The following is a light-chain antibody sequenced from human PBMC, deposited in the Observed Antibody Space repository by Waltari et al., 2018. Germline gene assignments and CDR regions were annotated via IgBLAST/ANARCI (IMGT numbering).Light chain of an antibody. CDR2: EVN. J-gene: IGLJ1*01. CDR1: SRDVGGYNY. CDR3: SSYSGSNDYV. Sequence: QSALTQPPSASGSPGPSVTISCPGTSRDVGGYNYVSWYQQHPGKAPKLMIYEVNKRPSGVPDRFSGSRSGNTTSLTVSGLQAEDEADYYCSSYSGSNDYVFGTGTEVTVL. V-gene: IGLV2-8*01.